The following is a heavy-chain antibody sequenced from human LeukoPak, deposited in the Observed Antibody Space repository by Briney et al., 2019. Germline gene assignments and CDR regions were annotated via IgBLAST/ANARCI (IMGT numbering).Heavy chain of an antibody. CDR2: ISWNSGSI. J-gene: IGHJ4*02. V-gene: IGHV3-9*03. Sequence: PGGSLRLSCAASGFTFDDYAMHLVRQAPGKGLEWVSGISWNSGSIGYADSVKGRFTISRDNAKNSLYLQMNSLRAEDMALYYCAKDTPSAAAGILDYWGQGTLVTVST. CDR1: GFTFDDYA. CDR3: AKDTPSAAAGILDY. D-gene: IGHD6-13*01.